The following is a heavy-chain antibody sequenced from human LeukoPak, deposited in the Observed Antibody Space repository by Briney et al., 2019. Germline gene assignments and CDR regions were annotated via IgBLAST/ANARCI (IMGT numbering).Heavy chain of an antibody. Sequence: PGGSLRLSCAASGFTFSSYGMHWVRQAPGKGLEWVAVISYDGSNKYYADSVKGRFTISRDNAKNSLFLQMNSLRAEDTALYYCTKAGNSGRGLSYWGQGTLVTVSS. J-gene: IGHJ4*02. D-gene: IGHD5-12*01. CDR3: TKAGNSGRGLSY. CDR2: ISYDGSNK. V-gene: IGHV3-30*18. CDR1: GFTFSSYG.